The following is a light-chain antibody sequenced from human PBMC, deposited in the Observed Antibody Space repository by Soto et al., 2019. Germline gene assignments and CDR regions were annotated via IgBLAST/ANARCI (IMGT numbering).Light chain of an antibody. V-gene: IGLV1-40*01. CDR3: QSYDSSLSGSGV. CDR1: SSNIGAGYD. J-gene: IGLJ2*01. CDR2: GNS. Sequence: QPVLTQPPSVSGAPGQRVTISCTGSSSNIGAGYDVHWYQQLPGTAPKLLIYGNSNRPSGVPDRFSGSKSGTSAALAITGLRAGDEADYYCQSYDSSLSGSGVFGGGTKLTVL.